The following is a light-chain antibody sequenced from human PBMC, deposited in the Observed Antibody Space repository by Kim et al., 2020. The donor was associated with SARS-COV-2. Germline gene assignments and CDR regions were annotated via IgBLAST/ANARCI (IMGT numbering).Light chain of an antibody. J-gene: IGKJ5*01. CDR1: QSVSNN. CDR2: GAS. Sequence: SGYPAARSTLACRASQSVSNNLAWYQQKPGQAPRPLIYGASTRATGIPARFSGSGSGTEFTLTISSLQSADFAVYYCQHYHTWPSFGQGTRLEIK. V-gene: IGKV3-15*01. CDR3: QHYHTWPS.